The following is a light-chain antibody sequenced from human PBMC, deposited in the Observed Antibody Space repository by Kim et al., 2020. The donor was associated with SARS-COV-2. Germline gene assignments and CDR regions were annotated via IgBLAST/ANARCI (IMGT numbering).Light chain of an antibody. CDR3: QKYNSAPWT. V-gene: IGKV1-27*01. Sequence: DIQMAQSPSSLSASVGDRVTITCRASKDIKNYLAWYRQKPGKVPEVLIYAVSILQSGVPSRISGSGSGTDFTLTINSLQPEDVATYYCQKYNSAPWTFGQGTKVDIK. CDR1: KDIKNY. CDR2: AVS. J-gene: IGKJ1*01.